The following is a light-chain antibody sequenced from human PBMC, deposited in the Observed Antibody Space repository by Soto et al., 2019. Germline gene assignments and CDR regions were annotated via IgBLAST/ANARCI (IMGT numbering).Light chain of an antibody. J-gene: IGLJ1*01. CDR1: SSNIGAGYD. CDR3: QSYDSSLSGYV. V-gene: IGLV1-40*01. CDR2: GNS. Sequence: QAVLTQPPSVSGAPGQRVTISCTGRSSNIGAGYDVHWYQQLPGTAPKLLIYGNSNRPSGVPDRFSGSKSGTSASLAITGLQADDEADYYCQSYDSSLSGYVFGTGPKVTVL.